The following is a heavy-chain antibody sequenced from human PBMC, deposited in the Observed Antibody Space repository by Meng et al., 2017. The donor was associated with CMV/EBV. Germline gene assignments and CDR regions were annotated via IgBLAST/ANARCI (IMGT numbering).Heavy chain of an antibody. V-gene: IGHV3-7*02. CDR1: GLRISNYW. J-gene: IGHJ4*02. Sequence: VEAGGVLVQSGASLILSCAAFGLRISNYWMSWVRQAPGKGLEWVANIKNDGSERYYVDSVKGRFSISRDNADNSLYLQMNNLRAEDTAVYYCRLGHYSQDWGQGTLVTVSS. CDR2: IKNDGSER. D-gene: IGHD4-17*01. CDR3: RLGHYSQD.